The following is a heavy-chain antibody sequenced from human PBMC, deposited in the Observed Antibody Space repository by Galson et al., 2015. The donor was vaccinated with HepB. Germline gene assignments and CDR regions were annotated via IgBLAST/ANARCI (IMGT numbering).Heavy chain of an antibody. CDR3: ARESFGVVNLDY. V-gene: IGHV1-69*13. Sequence: SVKVSCKASGGTFNTYAISWVRQAPGQGLEWLGGIIPIFGTPDYAQKFQGRVTITADESTRTAHMQFSSLRPEDTAVYSCARESFGVVNLDYWGQGTLVTVSS. D-gene: IGHD3-3*01. J-gene: IGHJ4*02. CDR1: GGTFNTYA. CDR2: IIPIFGTP.